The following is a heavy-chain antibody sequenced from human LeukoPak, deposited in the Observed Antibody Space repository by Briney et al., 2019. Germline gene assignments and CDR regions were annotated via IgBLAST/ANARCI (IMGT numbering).Heavy chain of an antibody. CDR2: IIPIFGTA. CDR3: ARGGSSWHQLLDY. J-gene: IGHJ4*02. Sequence: GASVTVSCKASGGTFSSYAISWVRQAPGQGLEWMGGIIPIFGTANYAQKFQGRVAITADESTSTAYMELSSLRSEDTAVYYCARGGSSWHQLLDYWGQGTLVTVSS. V-gene: IGHV1-69*13. D-gene: IGHD6-13*01. CDR1: GGTFSSYA.